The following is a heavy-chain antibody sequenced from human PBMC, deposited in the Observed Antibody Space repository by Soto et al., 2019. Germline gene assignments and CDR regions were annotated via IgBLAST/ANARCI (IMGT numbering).Heavy chain of an antibody. CDR3: ARALHFYDSSGYFYY. CDR2: ISHDGSDK. CDR1: GFPFGDFG. Sequence: PGGSLRLSCAASGFPFGDFGMHWLRQAPGKGLEWVAVISHDGSDKFYADSVKARFTISRDNSKNTLYLQMSSLRSEDTAVYYCARALHFYDSSGYFYYWGQGTLVTVSS. D-gene: IGHD3-22*01. V-gene: IGHV3-30*03. J-gene: IGHJ4*02.